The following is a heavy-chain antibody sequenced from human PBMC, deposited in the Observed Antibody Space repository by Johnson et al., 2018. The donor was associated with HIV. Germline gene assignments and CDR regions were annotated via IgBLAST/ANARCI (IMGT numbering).Heavy chain of an antibody. CDR2: INSGGST. J-gene: IGHJ3*02. CDR1: GFTVSSNY. V-gene: IGHV3-66*01. D-gene: IGHD3-22*01. Sequence: EVQLVESGGGLIQPGGSLRLSCAASGFTVSSNYMSWVRQAPGKGLEWVSVINSGGSTYYADFVKGRFIISRDNSKNTLYLQMNSLRAEDTAVYFCARDRRYYDSSGYYHDAFDIWGQGTMVTVSS. CDR3: ARDRRYYDSSGYYHDAFDI.